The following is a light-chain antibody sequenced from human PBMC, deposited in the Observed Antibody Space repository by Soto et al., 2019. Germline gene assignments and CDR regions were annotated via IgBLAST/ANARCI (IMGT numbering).Light chain of an antibody. CDR1: QSVGSN. J-gene: IGKJ3*01. CDR2: AAS. Sequence: IVMTQSPATLSVSPGERATLSCRASQSVGSNLAWYQQKPGQAPRLLIYAASTRPTGVPARFSGSGSGTEFTLTISSLQSEDFAVYYCQQYNNWPLTFGPGTKVDIK. CDR3: QQYNNWPLT. V-gene: IGKV3-15*01.